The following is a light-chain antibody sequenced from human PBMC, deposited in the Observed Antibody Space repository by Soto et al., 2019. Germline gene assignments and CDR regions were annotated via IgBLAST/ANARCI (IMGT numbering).Light chain of an antibody. CDR3: QQYNSWPPWT. CDR1: QTVSRMY. Sequence: EIVLTQSPVTLSLSPGAGAPLACRGGQTVSRMYLSWFQQKPGQAPRLLIYGASTRATGIPARFSGSGSGTEFTPTITSLQSEDFAVYYCQQYNSWPPWTFGQGTKVDIK. V-gene: IGKV3-15*01. CDR2: GAS. J-gene: IGKJ1*01.